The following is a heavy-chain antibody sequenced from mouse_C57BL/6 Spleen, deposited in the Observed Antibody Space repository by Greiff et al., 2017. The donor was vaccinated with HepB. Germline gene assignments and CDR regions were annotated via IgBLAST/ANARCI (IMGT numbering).Heavy chain of an antibody. CDR1: GYTFTSYW. J-gene: IGHJ1*03. Sequence: QVQLKQPGAELVRPGSSVKLSCKASGYTFTSYWMHWVKQRPIQGLEWIGNIDPSDSETHYNQKFKDKATLTVDKSSSTAYMQLSSLTSEDSAVYYCARSSLLLKYFDVWGTGTTVTVSS. CDR3: ARSSLLLKYFDV. V-gene: IGHV1-52*01. D-gene: IGHD2-10*01. CDR2: IDPSDSET.